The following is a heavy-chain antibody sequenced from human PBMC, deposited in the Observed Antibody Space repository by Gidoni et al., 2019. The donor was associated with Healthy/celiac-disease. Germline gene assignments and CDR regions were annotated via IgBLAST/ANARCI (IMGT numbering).Heavy chain of an antibody. Sequence: EVQLVESGGGWIQPGGSLRLSYAASGFTVSSNYMSWVRQAPGKGLEWVSVIYSGGSTYYADSVKGRFTISRDNSKNTLYLQMNSLRAEDTAVYYCARIGLRTKADYWGQGTLVTVSS. CDR3: ARIGLRTKADY. CDR1: GFTVSSNY. V-gene: IGHV3-53*01. D-gene: IGHD4-17*01. J-gene: IGHJ4*02. CDR2: IYSGGST.